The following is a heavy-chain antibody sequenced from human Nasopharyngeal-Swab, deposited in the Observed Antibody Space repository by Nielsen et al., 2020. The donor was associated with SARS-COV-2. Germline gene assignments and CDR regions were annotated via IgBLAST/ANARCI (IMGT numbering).Heavy chain of an antibody. CDR3: ARDYYDNYDSDY. D-gene: IGHD3-22*01. CDR2: INPDSGDT. Sequence: ASVKVSCKTSGYTFTDYYIHWMRQVPGQGLEWVGCINPDSGDTKYAQKFQGRVTVSSDRSRSKAYIELSRLRSDDTAVYYCARDYYDNYDSDYWGQGTLVTVSS. CDR1: GYTFTDYY. J-gene: IGHJ4*02. V-gene: IGHV1-2*02.